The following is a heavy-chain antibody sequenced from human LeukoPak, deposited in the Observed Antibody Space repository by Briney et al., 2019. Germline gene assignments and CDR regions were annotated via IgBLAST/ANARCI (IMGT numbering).Heavy chain of an antibody. CDR1: GGSISSGSYY. J-gene: IGHJ6*03. CDR3: ARMFPAAYPDYYYYMDV. Sequence: PSQTLSLTCTVSGGSISSGSYYWSWIRQPAGKGLEWIGRIYTSGSTNYNPSLKSRVTISVDTSKNQFSLKLSSVTAADTAVYYCARMFPAAYPDYYYYMDVWGKGTTVTVSS. D-gene: IGHD2-2*01. V-gene: IGHV4-61*02. CDR2: IYTSGST.